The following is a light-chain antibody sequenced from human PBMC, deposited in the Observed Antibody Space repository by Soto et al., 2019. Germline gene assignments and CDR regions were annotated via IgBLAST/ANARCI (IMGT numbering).Light chain of an antibody. J-gene: IGKJ5*01. V-gene: IGKV3-20*01. CDR2: GAS. CDR3: QQYGTSPRT. CDR1: QSVRSTH. Sequence: EIVLTQSPFTLSFSPVERSTLSFVASQSVRSTHLAWYQLKPGQAPRLFIYGASSRATGIPDRFSGSGSGTDFTLTISRLEPEDFAVYICQQYGTSPRTFGQGTRLEIK.